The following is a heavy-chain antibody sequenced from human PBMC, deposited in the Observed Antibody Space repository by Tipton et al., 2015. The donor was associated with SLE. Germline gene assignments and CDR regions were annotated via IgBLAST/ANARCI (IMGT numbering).Heavy chain of an antibody. CDR1: GGSISSHY. D-gene: IGHD2-2*01. Sequence: LRLSCTVSGGSISSHYWSWFRQPPGKGLQWLGYIYYSGNTDYNPSLKSRVTILVDTSKNQFSLKLRSVTAADTAMYYCARVDCSSTSCYYYMDVWGQGTTVIVSS. J-gene: IGHJ6*03. V-gene: IGHV4-59*11. CDR3: ARVDCSSTSCYYYMDV. CDR2: IYYSGNT.